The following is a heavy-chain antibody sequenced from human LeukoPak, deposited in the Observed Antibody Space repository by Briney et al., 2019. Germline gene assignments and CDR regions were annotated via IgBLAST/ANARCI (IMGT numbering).Heavy chain of an antibody. V-gene: IGHV4-34*01. D-gene: IGHD3-10*01. CDR2: IYHSGST. CDR3: ARGRLGDYGSGSYSTNFDY. CDR1: GGSFSGYY. Sequence: SETLSLTCAVYGGSFSGYYWGWIRQPPGKGLEWIGSIYHSGSTYYNPSLKSRVTISVHTSKNQFSLKLSSVTAADTAVYYCARGRLGDYGSGSYSTNFDYWGQGTLVTVSS. J-gene: IGHJ4*02.